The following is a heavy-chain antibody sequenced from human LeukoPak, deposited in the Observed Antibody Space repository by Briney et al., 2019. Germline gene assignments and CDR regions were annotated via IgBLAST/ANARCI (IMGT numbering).Heavy chain of an antibody. D-gene: IGHD3-10*01. V-gene: IGHV3-30*02. CDR1: GFTFSSYG. CDR2: IRYDGSNK. Sequence: PGRSLRLSCAASGFTFSSYGMHWVRQAPGKGLEWVAFIRYDGSNKYYADSVEGRFTISRDNSKNTLYLQMNSLRAEDTAVYYCAKDPQGNYFDYWGQGTLVTVSS. CDR3: AKDPQGNYFDY. J-gene: IGHJ4*02.